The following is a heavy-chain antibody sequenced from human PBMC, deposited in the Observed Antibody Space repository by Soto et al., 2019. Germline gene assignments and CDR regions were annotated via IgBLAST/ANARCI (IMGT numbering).Heavy chain of an antibody. V-gene: IGHV5-51*01. Sequence: XESLKISWKCSGNSFTSYWIGLVLQMPGKGLEWMGIIYPGDSDTRYSPSFQGQVTISADKSISTAYLQWSSLKASDTAMYYCARLYCSGGSCYYYYGMDVCGQGTTVTVSS. CDR2: IYPGDSDT. D-gene: IGHD2-15*01. J-gene: IGHJ6*02. CDR1: GNSFTSYW. CDR3: ARLYCSGGSCYYYYGMDV.